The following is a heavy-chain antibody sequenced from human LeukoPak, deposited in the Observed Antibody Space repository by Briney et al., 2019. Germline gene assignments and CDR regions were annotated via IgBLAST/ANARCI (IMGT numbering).Heavy chain of an antibody. D-gene: IGHD3-22*01. CDR2: IYHSGST. CDR1: GYSVSSGYY. J-gene: IGHJ4*02. V-gene: IGHV4-38-2*02. Sequence: PSETLCLTCTVSGYSVSSGYYWGWVRQPPGKGLEWIGSIYHSGSTNYNPSLKSRVTISVDTSKNQFSLKLSSVTAADTAVYYCARGLAGGDSSGYTFDYWGQGTLVTVSS. CDR3: ARGLAGGDSSGYTFDY.